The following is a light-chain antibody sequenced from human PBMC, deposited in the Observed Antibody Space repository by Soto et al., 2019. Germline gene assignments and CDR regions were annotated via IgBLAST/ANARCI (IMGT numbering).Light chain of an antibody. CDR2: DVS. J-gene: IGLJ1*01. CDR1: SSDVGGYNY. CDR3: SSYTSSSPYV. Sequence: QSALTQPASVSGSPGQSITISCTGTSSDVGGYNYVSWYQQHPGKAPKLMIYDVSNRPSGVSNRFSGAKSSNTASLTISGLRAEDEADYYFSSYTSSSPYVFGTGTKLTVL. V-gene: IGLV2-14*01.